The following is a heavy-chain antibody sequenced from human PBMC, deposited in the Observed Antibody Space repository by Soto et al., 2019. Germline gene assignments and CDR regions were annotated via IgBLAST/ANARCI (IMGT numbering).Heavy chain of an antibody. V-gene: IGHV1-8*01. J-gene: IGHJ6*03. CDR2: MNPNSGNT. D-gene: IGHD6-19*01. CDR1: GYTFTSYD. Sequence: GASVKVSCKASGYTFTSYDINWVRQATGQGLEWMGWMNPNSGNTGYAQKFQGRVTMTRNTSISTAYMELSSLRSEDTAVYYCARDQRYSSGWRDYYYYYMDVWGKGTTVTVSS. CDR3: ARDQRYSSGWRDYYYYYMDV.